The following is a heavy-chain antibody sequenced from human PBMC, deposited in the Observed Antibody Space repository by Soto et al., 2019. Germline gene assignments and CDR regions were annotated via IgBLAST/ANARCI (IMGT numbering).Heavy chain of an antibody. CDR1: GGSINRYY. CDR2: IYYSGST. J-gene: IGHJ4*02. D-gene: IGHD5-18*01. V-gene: IGHV4-59*01. Sequence: QVQLQESGPGLVKPSETLSLTCTVSGGSINRYYWIWIRQPTGKGLEWIGYIYYSGSTNHNPSLKSRVTISVDTSKNQFSLKLSSVTAADTAVYYCARVGIYSYGPFDYWGQGTLVTVSS. CDR3: ARVGIYSYGPFDY.